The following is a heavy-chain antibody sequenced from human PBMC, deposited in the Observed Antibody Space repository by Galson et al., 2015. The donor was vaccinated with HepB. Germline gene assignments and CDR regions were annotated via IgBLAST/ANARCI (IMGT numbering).Heavy chain of an antibody. CDR3: AARVDTAMASMSFDY. V-gene: IGHV1-3*01. J-gene: IGHJ4*02. CDR2: INAGNGNT. CDR1: GYTFTSYA. Sequence: KASGYTFTSYAMHWVRQAPGQRLEWMGWINAGNGNTKYSQKFQGRVTITRDTSASTAYMELSSLRSEDTAVYYCAARVDTAMASMSFDYWGQGTLVTVSS. D-gene: IGHD5-18*01.